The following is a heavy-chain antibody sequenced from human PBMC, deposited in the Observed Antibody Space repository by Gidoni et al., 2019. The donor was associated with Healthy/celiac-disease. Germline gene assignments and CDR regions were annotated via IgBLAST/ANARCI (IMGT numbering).Heavy chain of an antibody. J-gene: IGHJ5*02. D-gene: IGHD6-6*01. Sequence: QVQLQQWGAGLLKPSETLSLTCAVYGGSFSGYYWSWIRQPPGKGLEWIGEINHSGSNNYNPSIKSRVTIAVDTSKNQFSLKLSSVTAADTDVYYCARARLRRAARLRGANWFDPWGQGTLVTVSS. V-gene: IGHV4-34*01. CDR3: ARARLRRAARLRGANWFDP. CDR2: INHSGSN. CDR1: GGSFSGYY.